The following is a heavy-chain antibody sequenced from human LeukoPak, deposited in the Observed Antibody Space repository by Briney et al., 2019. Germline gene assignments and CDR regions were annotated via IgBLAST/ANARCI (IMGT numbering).Heavy chain of an antibody. V-gene: IGHV4-38-2*02. D-gene: IGHD2-2*01. CDR1: GYSISSGYH. Sequence: PETLSLTCTVSGYSISSGYHWGWIRQPPGKGLEWIGSIYHSGSTYYNPSLKSRVTISVDTSKNQFSLKLSSVTAADTAVYYCARGMGVLVPAATWFDPWGQGTLVTVSS. J-gene: IGHJ5*02. CDR2: IYHSGST. CDR3: ARGMGVLVPAATWFDP.